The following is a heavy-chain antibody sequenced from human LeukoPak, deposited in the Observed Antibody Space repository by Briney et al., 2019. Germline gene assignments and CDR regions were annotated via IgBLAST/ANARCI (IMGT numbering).Heavy chain of an antibody. J-gene: IGHJ4*02. V-gene: IGHV3-53*01. CDR3: ARAVGGDFFDY. CDR1: GLTVSSDY. D-gene: IGHD3/OR15-3a*01. CDR2: IYSGGST. Sequence: GGSLRLSCAASGLTVSSDYMSWVRQGPGKGLEWVSIIYSGGSTYYADSVKGRFTISRDNSKNTVYLQMSSLRGEDTAVYYCARAVGGDFFDYWGQGTLVTVSS.